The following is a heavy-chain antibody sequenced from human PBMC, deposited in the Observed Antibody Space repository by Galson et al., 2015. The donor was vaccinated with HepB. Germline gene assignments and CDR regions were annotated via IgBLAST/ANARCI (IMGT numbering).Heavy chain of an antibody. D-gene: IGHD6-19*01. V-gene: IGHV1-3*01. Sequence: SVKVSCKASGSTFTSYATHWVRQAPGQRLEWMGWINAGNGNTKYSQKFQGRVTITRDTSASTAYMELSSLRSEDTAVYYCARESAQSARWLVLSYWGQGTLVTVSS. CDR3: ARESAQSARWLVLSY. CDR2: INAGNGNT. CDR1: GSTFTSYA. J-gene: IGHJ4*02.